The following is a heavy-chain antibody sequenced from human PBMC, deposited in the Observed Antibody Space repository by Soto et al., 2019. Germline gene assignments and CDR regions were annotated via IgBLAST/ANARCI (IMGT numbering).Heavy chain of an antibody. V-gene: IGHV1-46*03. J-gene: IGHJ4*02. Sequence: ASVKVSCKASGYIFTSYYIHWVRQAPGQGLEWMGWINPFDGSRMFAQSFQGRVTMTRDTSTSTVYMEVSSLRSEDTAEYNCSGGDPGKTSPFDHGGQETLVTVPS. CDR2: INPFDGSR. D-gene: IGHD3-16*01. CDR3: SGGDPGKTSPFDH. CDR1: GYIFTSYY.